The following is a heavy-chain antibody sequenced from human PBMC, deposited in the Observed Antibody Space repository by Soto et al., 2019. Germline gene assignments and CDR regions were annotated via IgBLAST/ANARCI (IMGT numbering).Heavy chain of an antibody. CDR2: INAGNGNT. CDR1: GYTFTSYA. CDR3: ARVPLLWFGELSGYYYYYGMDV. Sequence: ASVKVSCKPSGYTFTSYAMHWVRQAPGQRLEWMGWINAGNGNTKYSQKFQGRVTITRDTSASTAYMELSSLRSENMAVYYCARVPLLWFGELSGYYYYYGMDVWGQGTTVTVSS. V-gene: IGHV1-3*01. J-gene: IGHJ6*02. D-gene: IGHD3-10*01.